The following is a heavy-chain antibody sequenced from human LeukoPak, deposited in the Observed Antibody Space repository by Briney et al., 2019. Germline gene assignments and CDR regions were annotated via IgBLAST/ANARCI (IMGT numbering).Heavy chain of an antibody. Sequence: PSETLSLTCTVSGGSISSYYWSWIRQPPGKGLEWIGYIYYIGSTNHNPTHKTQVTISVETSKNQFSLKPSSVTAADTAVYYCARQTGYLDPWGQGTLVTVSS. V-gene: IGHV4-59*08. D-gene: IGHD6-13*01. CDR1: GGSISSYY. CDR3: ARQTGYLDP. J-gene: IGHJ5*02. CDR2: IYYIGST.